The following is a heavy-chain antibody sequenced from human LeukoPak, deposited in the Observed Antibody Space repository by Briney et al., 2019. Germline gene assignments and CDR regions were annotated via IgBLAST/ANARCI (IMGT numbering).Heavy chain of an antibody. J-gene: IGHJ4*02. CDR2: INPNSGGT. CDR3: ARAPPSKYNWDPFDY. Sequence: ALVKVSCKASGYTFTGYYMHWVRQAPGQGLEWMGRINPNSGGTNYAQKFQGRITMTRDTSISTAYMELSSLRSEDTAVYYCARAPPSKYNWDPFDYWGQGTLVTVSS. V-gene: IGHV1-2*06. D-gene: IGHD1-20*01. CDR1: GYTFTGYY.